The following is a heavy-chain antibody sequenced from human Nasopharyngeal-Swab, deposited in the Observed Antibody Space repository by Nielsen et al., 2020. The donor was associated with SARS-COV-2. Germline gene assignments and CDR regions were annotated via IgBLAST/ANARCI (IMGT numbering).Heavy chain of an antibody. V-gene: IGHV4-39*01. J-gene: IGHJ4*02. Sequence: GSLRLSCTVSGGSISSSSYYWGWIRQPPGKGLEWIGSIYYSGSTYYNPSLKSRVTISVDTSKNQFSLKLSSVTAADTAVYYCARFYQVGYYFDYWGQGTLVTVSS. CDR1: GGSISSSSYY. CDR2: IYYSGST. CDR3: ARFYQVGYYFDY. D-gene: IGHD1-26*01.